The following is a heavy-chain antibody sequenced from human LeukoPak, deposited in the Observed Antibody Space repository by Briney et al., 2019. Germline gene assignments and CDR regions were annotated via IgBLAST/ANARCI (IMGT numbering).Heavy chain of an antibody. V-gene: IGHV4-59*01. CDR3: ARKNDYYDSSGNYLDAFDI. Sequence: PSETLSLTCSVSGGYISRDYWSWIRQPPGKGLEGIGYIYHSGSTTYNPSLKSRVTISVDKSKNQFSLRLTSVTAADTAVYYCARKNDYYDSSGNYLDAFDIWGQGTMVTVSS. D-gene: IGHD3-22*01. CDR1: GGYISRDY. CDR2: IYHSGST. J-gene: IGHJ3*02.